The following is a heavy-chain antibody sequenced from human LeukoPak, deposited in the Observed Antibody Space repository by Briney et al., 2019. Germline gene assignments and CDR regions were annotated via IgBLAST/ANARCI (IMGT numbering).Heavy chain of an antibody. Sequence: GGPLRLSCAASGFTFSSYVMNWVRQAPGKGLEWVSGTSSGGSTYYAASVKGRFTISSDSSKNTLYLQMNSLRAEDTAVYYCASSRRTYWYFDLWGRGTLVTVS. CDR3: ASSRRTYWYFDL. J-gene: IGHJ2*01. CDR2: TSSGGST. V-gene: IGHV3-23*01. CDR1: GFTFSSYV.